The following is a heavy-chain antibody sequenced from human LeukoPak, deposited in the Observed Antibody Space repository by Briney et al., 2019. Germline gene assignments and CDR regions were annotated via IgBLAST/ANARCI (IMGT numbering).Heavy chain of an antibody. CDR2: IRYDGSNK. Sequence: GGSLRLSCAASGFTFSSYGMHWVRQAPGKGLEWVAFIRYDGSNKYYADSVKGRFTISRDNSKNTLYLQMNSLRAEDTALYYCSKDAGSGTYGTFDYWGQGTLVIVSS. V-gene: IGHV3-30*02. CDR3: SKDAGSGTYGTFDY. CDR1: GFTFSSYG. J-gene: IGHJ4*02. D-gene: IGHD3-10*01.